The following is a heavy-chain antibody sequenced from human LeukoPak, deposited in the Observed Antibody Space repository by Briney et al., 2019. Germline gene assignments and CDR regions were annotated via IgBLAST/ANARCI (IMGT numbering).Heavy chain of an antibody. CDR2: ISSSSSYI. D-gene: IGHD4-17*01. Sequence: PGGSLRLSCAASGFTFRSYSMNWVRQAPGKGLEWVSSISSSSSYIYYADSVKGRFTISRDNAKNSLSLQMNSLRAEDTAVYYCARSISRTTMTAGYWGQGTLVTVSS. V-gene: IGHV3-21*01. CDR3: ARSISRTTMTAGY. CDR1: GFTFRSYS. J-gene: IGHJ4*02.